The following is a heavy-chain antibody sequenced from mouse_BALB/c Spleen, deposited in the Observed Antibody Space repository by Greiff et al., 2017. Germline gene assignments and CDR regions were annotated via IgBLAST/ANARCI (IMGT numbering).Heavy chain of an antibody. CDR1: GYTFSSYW. CDR3: ARIYYYGNYAMDY. V-gene: IGHV1-9*01. D-gene: IGHD1-1*01. CDR2: ILPGSGST. J-gene: IGHJ4*01. Sequence: VKLVESGAELMKPGASVKISCKATGYTFSSYWIEWVKQRPGHGLEWIGEILPGSGSTNYNEKFKGKATFTADTSSNTAYMQLSSLTSEDSAVYYCARIYYYGNYAMDYWGQGTSVTVSS.